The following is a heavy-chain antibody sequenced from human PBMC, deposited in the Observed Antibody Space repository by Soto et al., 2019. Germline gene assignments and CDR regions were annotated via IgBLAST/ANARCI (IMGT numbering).Heavy chain of an antibody. CDR2: ISYDGSNK. CDR1: GFTFSSYG. D-gene: IGHD6-6*01. Sequence: VGSLRLSSAASGFTFSSYGMHWVRQAPGKGLEWVAVISYDGSNKYYADSVKGRFTISRDNSKNRLYLKMNSLRAEDTAVYYCAKDRKYSCSILDYWGQGTLVTVSS. J-gene: IGHJ4*02. CDR3: AKDRKYSCSILDY. V-gene: IGHV3-30*18.